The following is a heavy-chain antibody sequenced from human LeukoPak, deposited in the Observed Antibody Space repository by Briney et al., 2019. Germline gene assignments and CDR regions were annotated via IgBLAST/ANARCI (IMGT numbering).Heavy chain of an antibody. CDR3: ARERYDILTGLFYYYYGMDV. CDR1: GYTFTSYY. D-gene: IGHD3-9*01. Sequence: AASVKVSCKASGYTFTSYYMHWVRQAPGQGLEWMGIINPSGGSTSYAQKFQGRVTMTRDTSTSTVYMELSSLRSEDTAVYYCARERYDILTGLFYYYYGMDVWGQGTTVTVSS. J-gene: IGHJ6*02. V-gene: IGHV1-46*01. CDR2: INPSGGST.